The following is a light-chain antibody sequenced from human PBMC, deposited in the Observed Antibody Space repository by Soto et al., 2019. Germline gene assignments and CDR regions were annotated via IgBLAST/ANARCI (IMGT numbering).Light chain of an antibody. V-gene: IGLV2-14*03. Sequence: HSVLTQPASVSGSPGQSITISCTGTSSDVGAYDFVSWYQQHPDKAPKLMIYEVTGRPSGVSNRFSGSKSFNTATLTISGLQAEDEADYYCSSHTTRNTRVFGTGTKVTVL. CDR2: EVT. CDR1: SSDVGAYDF. J-gene: IGLJ1*01. CDR3: SSHTTRNTRV.